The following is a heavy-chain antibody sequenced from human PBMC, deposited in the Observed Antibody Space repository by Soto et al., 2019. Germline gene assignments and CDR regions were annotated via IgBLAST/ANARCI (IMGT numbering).Heavy chain of an antibody. Sequence: ASVKVSCKASGYTFTSYAIHWVRQAPGQRLEWMGWINAGNGNTKYSQKFQGRVTITRDTSASTAYMELSSLRSEDTAVYYCARDKDDYSSSWYDYFDYWGQGTLVTVSS. CDR1: GYTFTSYA. D-gene: IGHD6-13*01. J-gene: IGHJ4*02. V-gene: IGHV1-3*01. CDR2: INAGNGNT. CDR3: ARDKDDYSSSWYDYFDY.